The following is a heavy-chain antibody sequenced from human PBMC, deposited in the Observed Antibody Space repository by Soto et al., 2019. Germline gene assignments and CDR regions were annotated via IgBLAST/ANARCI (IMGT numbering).Heavy chain of an antibody. CDR1: VFTFDDYT. CDR2: ISWDGGST. CDR3: AKDAAGYNWNYGEYYFDY. V-gene: IGHV3-43*01. Sequence: PGWSLRLSCASSVFTFDDYTMHWVRQAPGKGLEWVSLISWDGGSTYYADSVKGRFTISRDNSKNSLYLQMNSLRTEDTALYYCAKDAAGYNWNYGEYYFDYWDQGTLVTVSS. D-gene: IGHD1-7*01. J-gene: IGHJ4*02.